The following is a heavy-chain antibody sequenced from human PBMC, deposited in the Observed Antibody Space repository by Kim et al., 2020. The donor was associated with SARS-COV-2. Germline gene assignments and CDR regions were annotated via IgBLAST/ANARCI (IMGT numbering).Heavy chain of an antibody. CDR3: ARNIAAAGALYYFDY. J-gene: IGHJ4*02. D-gene: IGHD6-13*01. Sequence: PALKSRVTISVDTSKNQFSLKLSSVTAADTAVYYCARNIAAAGALYYFDYWGQGTLVTVSS. V-gene: IGHV4-31*02.